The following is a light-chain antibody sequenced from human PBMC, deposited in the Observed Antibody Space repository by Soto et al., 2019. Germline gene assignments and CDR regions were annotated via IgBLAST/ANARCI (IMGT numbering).Light chain of an antibody. CDR1: SSDVGGYNY. CDR2: EVS. J-gene: IGLJ1*01. Sequence: QSALTQPASVSGSPGQSITISCTGTSSDVGGYNYVSWYQQHPGKAPKLMIYEVSNRPSGVSNRFSGSKSGNTASLTISGLQGEDEADYYCSSYTSSSLDVFGTGTKLTVL. CDR3: SSYTSSSLDV. V-gene: IGLV2-14*01.